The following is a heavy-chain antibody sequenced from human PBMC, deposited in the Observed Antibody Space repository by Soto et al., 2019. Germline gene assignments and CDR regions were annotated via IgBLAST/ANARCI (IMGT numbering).Heavy chain of an antibody. J-gene: IGHJ4*02. CDR3: AKDSNKYSSSLRGRYFDY. CDR2: ISGGGSNT. V-gene: IGHV3-23*01. CDR1: GFPFSSNV. Sequence: EVQLLESGGGLVQRGGSLRLSCAASGFPFSSNVMSWVRQAPGKGLEWVSGISGGGSNTFYADSVRGRFTISRDNSKNTLLLQMNSLGAEDTAVYYCAKDSNKYSSSLRGRYFDYWGQGIGVTVSS. D-gene: IGHD4-4*01.